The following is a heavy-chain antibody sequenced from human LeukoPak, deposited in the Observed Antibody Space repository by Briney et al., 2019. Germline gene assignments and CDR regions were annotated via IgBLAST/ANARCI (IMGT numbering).Heavy chain of an antibody. CDR1: GGSISSYY. CDR2: IYYSGST. J-gene: IGHJ4*02. Sequence: SETLSLTCTVSGGSISSYYWSWIRQPRGKGLEWIGYIYYSGSTNYNPSLKSRVTISVDTSKNQFSLKLSSVTAADTAVYYCARSDYYDSSGYYLRPDYFDYWGQGTLVTVSS. D-gene: IGHD3-22*01. V-gene: IGHV4-59*01. CDR3: ARSDYYDSSGYYLRPDYFDY.